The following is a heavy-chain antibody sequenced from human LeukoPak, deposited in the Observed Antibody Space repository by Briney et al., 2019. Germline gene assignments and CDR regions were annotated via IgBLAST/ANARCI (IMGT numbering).Heavy chain of an antibody. D-gene: IGHD2-2*01. V-gene: IGHV1-2*02. CDR2: INLNSGGT. CDR3: ARAIIVVVPAAISWFDP. J-gene: IGHJ5*02. Sequence: ASVKVSCMASGYTFTGYYMHSVRQAPAQGLEWMGWINLNSGGTNYAQKFHDRVTMIRDTSNSSGYTELRRLRSDGTDVYDSARAIIVVVPAAISWFDPWGQGTLVTVSS. CDR1: GYTFTGYY.